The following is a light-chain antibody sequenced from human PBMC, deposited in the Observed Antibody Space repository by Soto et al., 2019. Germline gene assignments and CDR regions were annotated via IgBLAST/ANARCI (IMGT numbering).Light chain of an antibody. Sequence: DIQMTQSPSTLSASVGDRVTITCRASQSISNWLAWYQQKPGKAPKLLIYKASSLESGVPSRFSGSGSGTEFTLTISSLQPDDFATYYCQQYDTYPLTLGQGTRL. CDR3: QQYDTYPLT. CDR2: KAS. V-gene: IGKV1-5*03. J-gene: IGKJ5*01. CDR1: QSISNW.